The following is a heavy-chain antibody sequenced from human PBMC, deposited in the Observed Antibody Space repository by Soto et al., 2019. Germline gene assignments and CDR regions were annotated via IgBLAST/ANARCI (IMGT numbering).Heavy chain of an antibody. Sequence: GGSLRLSCAASGFTFSSYSMNWVRQAPGKGLEWVSSISSSSSYIYYADSVKGRFTISRDNAKNSLYLQMNSLRAEDTAVYYCAVSSSSSIVHYYYGMDVWGPGTTVTVYS. CDR3: AVSSSSSIVHYYYGMDV. D-gene: IGHD6-6*01. CDR2: ISSSSSYI. V-gene: IGHV3-21*01. J-gene: IGHJ6*02. CDR1: GFTFSSYS.